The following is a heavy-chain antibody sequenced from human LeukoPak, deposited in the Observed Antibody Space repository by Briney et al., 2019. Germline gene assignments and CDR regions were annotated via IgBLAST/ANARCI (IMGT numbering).Heavy chain of an antibody. V-gene: IGHV1-8*01. CDR1: GYTFTSYD. Sequence: GASVKVSCKASGYTFTSYDINWVRQATGQGLEWMEWMNPKSVKTGYAQKFQGRVTMTRNTSISTAYMEPSSLRSEDTAVYYCARGRIRHTRIAARPIPNYYMDVWGKGTTVTVSS. CDR2: MNPKSVKT. J-gene: IGHJ6*03. D-gene: IGHD6-6*01. CDR3: ARGRIRHTRIAARPIPNYYMDV.